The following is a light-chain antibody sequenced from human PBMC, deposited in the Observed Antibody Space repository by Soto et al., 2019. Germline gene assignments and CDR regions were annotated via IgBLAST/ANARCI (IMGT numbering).Light chain of an antibody. J-gene: IGLJ2*01. CDR3: SSYTSSSTLVV. V-gene: IGLV2-14*01. CDR1: SSDVGGYNY. Sequence: QSALTQPASVSGSPGQSITISCTGTSSDVGGYNYVSWYQQHPGKAPKFMIYDVSNRPSGVSNRCSGSKSGNTASLTISGLQAEDEADYYSSSYTSSSTLVVFGGGTKLTV. CDR2: DVS.